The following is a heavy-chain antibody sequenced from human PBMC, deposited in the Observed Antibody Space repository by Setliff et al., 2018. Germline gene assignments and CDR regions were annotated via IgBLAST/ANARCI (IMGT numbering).Heavy chain of an antibody. D-gene: IGHD4-17*01. Sequence: GGSLRLSCAASGFTFSNYAMNWVRQAPGKGLEWVSVIYSDGSSTYYGDSVKGRFTISRDNSRNTLYLQMNSLRAEDTASYYCARDPNGDYVGAFDPWGQGILVTVSS. CDR3: ARDPNGDYVGAFDP. CDR1: GFTFSNYA. J-gene: IGHJ5*02. V-gene: IGHV3-23*03. CDR2: IYSDGSST.